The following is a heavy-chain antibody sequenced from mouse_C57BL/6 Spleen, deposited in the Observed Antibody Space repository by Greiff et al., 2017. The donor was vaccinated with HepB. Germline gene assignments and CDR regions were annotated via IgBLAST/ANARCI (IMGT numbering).Heavy chain of an antibody. Sequence: VQLQQSGAELVRPGASVKLSCKASGYTFTDYYINWVKQRPGQGLEWIARIYPGSGNTYYNEKFKGKATLTAEKSSSTAYMQLSSLTSEDSAVYSCARALYYHAMDYWGQGTSVTVSS. CDR2: IYPGSGNT. V-gene: IGHV1-76*01. CDR1: GYTFTDYY. D-gene: IGHD2-1*01. CDR3: ARALYYHAMDY. J-gene: IGHJ4*01.